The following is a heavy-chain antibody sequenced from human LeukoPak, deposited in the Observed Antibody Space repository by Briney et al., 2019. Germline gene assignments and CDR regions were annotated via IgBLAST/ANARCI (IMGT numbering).Heavy chain of an antibody. CDR3: ARRSSRRSASDY. Sequence: GGSLRLSCAASGFTFSSHWMIWVRQAPGKGLEWVANIRQDGTEIYYVDSVKGRFTISRDNAKNSLYLQMNSLRADDTAVYYCARRSSRRSASDYWGQGTLVTVSS. J-gene: IGHJ4*02. D-gene: IGHD6-25*01. CDR1: GFTFSSHW. CDR2: IRQDGTEI. V-gene: IGHV3-7*01.